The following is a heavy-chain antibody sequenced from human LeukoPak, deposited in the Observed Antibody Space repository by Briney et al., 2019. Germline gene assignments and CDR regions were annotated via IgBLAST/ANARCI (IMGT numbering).Heavy chain of an antibody. CDR2: LYSDGNT. CDR3: ARGLGYCVSTTCLLPFDY. J-gene: IGHJ4*02. Sequence: GGSLRLSCAASGFTVSSNYMTWVRQAPGKGPEWVSVLYSDGNTNYADSVKGRFTISRDNSKNMLFLQMNSLRAEDTAVYYCARGLGYCVSTTCLLPFDYWGQGTLVTISS. V-gene: IGHV3-53*01. CDR1: GFTVSSNY. D-gene: IGHD2-2*01.